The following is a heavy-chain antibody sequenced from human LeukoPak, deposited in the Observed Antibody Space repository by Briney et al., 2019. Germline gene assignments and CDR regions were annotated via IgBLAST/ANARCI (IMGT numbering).Heavy chain of an antibody. J-gene: IGHJ4*02. CDR2: ISSSSGYI. D-gene: IGHD6-19*01. Sequence: GGSLRLSCAASGFTFSTYSMNWVRQAPGKGLEWVSSISSSSGYIYYADSVKGRFTISRDNAKNSLYLQMNSLRAEDTAVYYCARGNSVAGTDISYWGQGTLVIVSS. CDR3: ARGNSVAGTDISY. V-gene: IGHV3-21*01. CDR1: GFTFSTYS.